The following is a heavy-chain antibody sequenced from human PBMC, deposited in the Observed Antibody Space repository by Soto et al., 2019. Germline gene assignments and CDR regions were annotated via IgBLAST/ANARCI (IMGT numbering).Heavy chain of an antibody. D-gene: IGHD2-2*01. Sequence: GGSLRLSCAASGFTFSSYAMSWVRQAPGKGLEWVSAISGSGGSTYYADSVKGRFTISRDNSKNTLYLQMNSLRAEDTAVYYCAKKGIVVVPAAMFTGAFDIWGQGTMVTVSS. CDR1: GFTFSSYA. J-gene: IGHJ3*02. CDR3: AKKGIVVVPAAMFTGAFDI. CDR2: ISGSGGST. V-gene: IGHV3-23*01.